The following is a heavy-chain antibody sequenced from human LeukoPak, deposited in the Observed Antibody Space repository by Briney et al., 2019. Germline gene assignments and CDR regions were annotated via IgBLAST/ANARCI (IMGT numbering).Heavy chain of an antibody. CDR3: ARDPLPRSYYPVWFDP. D-gene: IGHD1-26*01. J-gene: IGHJ5*02. CDR2: ISAYNGNT. V-gene: IGHV1-18*01. CDR1: GYTFTSYG. Sequence: ASVKVSCKASGYTFTSYGISWVRQAPGQGLEWMGWISAYNGNTSYAQKLQGRVTMTTDTSTSTAYMELRSLRSDDTAVYYCARDPLPRSYYPVWFDPWGQGTLVTVSS.